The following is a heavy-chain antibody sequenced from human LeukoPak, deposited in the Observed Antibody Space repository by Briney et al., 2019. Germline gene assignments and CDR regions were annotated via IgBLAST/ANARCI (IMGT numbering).Heavy chain of an antibody. D-gene: IGHD3-10*01. CDR2: ISWNSGSI. CDR3: AKDGVGYYYGSGSYFFDY. Sequence: GGSLRLSCAASGFTFDDYAMHWVRQAPGKGLEWVSGISWNSGSIGYADSVKGRFTISRDNAKNSLYLQMNSLRAEDTALYYCAKDGVGYYYGSGSYFFDYWGQGTLVTVSS. V-gene: IGHV3-9*01. CDR1: GFTFDDYA. J-gene: IGHJ4*02.